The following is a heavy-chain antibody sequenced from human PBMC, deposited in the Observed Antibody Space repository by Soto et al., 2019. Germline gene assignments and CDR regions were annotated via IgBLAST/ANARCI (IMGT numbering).Heavy chain of an antibody. CDR2: IYYSGST. CDR1: VGSSSSGDYY. D-gene: IGHD6-19*01. V-gene: IGHV4-31*03. CDR3: AREGRLSSGWYEGYYYYGMDV. J-gene: IGHJ6*02. Sequence: TLSVTCTFSVGSSSSGDYYWSWIRQHPGKGLECIGYIYYSGSTYYNPSLKSRVTISVDTSKNQFSQKLSSVTAADTAVYYCAREGRLSSGWYEGYYYYGMDVGGQGTTVTV.